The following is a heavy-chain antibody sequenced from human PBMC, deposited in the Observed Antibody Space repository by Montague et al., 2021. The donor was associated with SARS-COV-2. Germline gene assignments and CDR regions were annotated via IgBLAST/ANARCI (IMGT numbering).Heavy chain of an antibody. CDR1: GGSISSSNYY. CDR3: ARRGRKLLPVATTIGGFDI. D-gene: IGHD5-12*01. Sequence: SETLSLTCTVSGGSISSSNYYWDRIRQPPGKGLEWIGSIYDSGSTYYNPSLKSRVTISVDTSKNHFSLKLSSVTAADTAVYHCARRGRKLLPVATTIGGFDIWGQGTMVTVSS. V-gene: IGHV4-39*02. J-gene: IGHJ3*02. CDR2: IYDSGST.